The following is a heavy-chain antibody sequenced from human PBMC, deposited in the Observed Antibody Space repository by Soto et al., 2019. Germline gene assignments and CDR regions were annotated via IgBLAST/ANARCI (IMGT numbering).Heavy chain of an antibody. D-gene: IGHD3-3*01. CDR3: ARVGGYRTTIFAEYVYYGMDV. CDR2: ISYDGSNK. CDR1: GFTFSSYA. J-gene: IGHJ6*02. Sequence: QVQLVESGGGVVQPGRSLRLSCAASGFTFSSYAMHWVRQAPGKGLAWVAVISYDGSNKYYADSVKGRFTISRDNSTNTLYLQMNSLRAEDTAVYYCARVGGYRTTIFAEYVYYGMDVWGQGTTVTVSS. V-gene: IGHV3-30-3*01.